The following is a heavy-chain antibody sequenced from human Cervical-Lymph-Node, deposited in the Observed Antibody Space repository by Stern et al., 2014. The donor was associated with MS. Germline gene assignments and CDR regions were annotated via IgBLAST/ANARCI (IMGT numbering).Heavy chain of an antibody. CDR2: VIPIFGTA. CDR1: GGTFSTYK. Sequence: VQLVQSGSEAKKPGSSVKVSCKVSGGTFSTYKISWVRQAPGQGLEWIGAVIPIFGTAEYAQKFQDRDTISADESTSEVHMELISLRSEDTGVYYCARLGSGYDSSYLDFWGQGTLVTVSS. D-gene: IGHD5-12*01. V-gene: IGHV1-69*01. CDR3: ARLGSGYDSSYLDF. J-gene: IGHJ4*02.